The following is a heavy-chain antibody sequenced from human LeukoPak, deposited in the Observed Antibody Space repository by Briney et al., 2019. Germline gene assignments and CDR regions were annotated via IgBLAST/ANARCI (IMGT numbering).Heavy chain of an antibody. D-gene: IGHD3-16*01. CDR3: ARRGLYDYVWGSYGRYYFDY. V-gene: IGHV4-38-2*02. CDR1: GYSISSGYY. Sequence: SETLSLTCTVSGYSISSGYYWGWIRQPPGKGLEWIGSIYHSGSTYYGGTYYNPSLTSRVTISADTSKNQFSLKLSSVTAADTAVYYCARRGLYDYVWGSYGRYYFDYWGQGTLVTVSS. CDR2: IYHSGSTYYGGT. J-gene: IGHJ4*02.